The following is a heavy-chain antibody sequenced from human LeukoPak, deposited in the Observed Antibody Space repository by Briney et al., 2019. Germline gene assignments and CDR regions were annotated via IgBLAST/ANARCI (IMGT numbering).Heavy chain of an antibody. CDR1: GYTFTSYG. D-gene: IGHD3-16*01. Sequence: ASVKVSCKASGYTFTSYGISWVRQAPGQGLEWMGCISAYSGNTHYTHKLQGRVTMTTDTSTSTDYMELRSLKSDDTAVYYCARDGLYRSRRFYYWGQGTLVTVSS. V-gene: IGHV1-18*01. J-gene: IGHJ4*02. CDR2: ISAYSGNT. CDR3: ARDGLYRSRRFYY.